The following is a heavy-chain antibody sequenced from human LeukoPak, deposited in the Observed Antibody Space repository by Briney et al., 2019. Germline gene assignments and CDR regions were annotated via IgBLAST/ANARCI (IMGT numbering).Heavy chain of an antibody. CDR3: ARVSRSRATTTAGY. CDR1: GYTFTSYG. CDR2: ISAYNGNT. D-gene: IGHD1-26*01. V-gene: IGHV1-18*01. J-gene: IGHJ4*02. Sequence: ASVKVSCKASGYTFTSYGISWVRQAPGQGLEWMGWISAYNGNTNYAQKLQGRVTMTTDTSTSTAYMGLRSLRSDDTAVYYCARVSRSRATTTAGYWGQGTLVTVSS.